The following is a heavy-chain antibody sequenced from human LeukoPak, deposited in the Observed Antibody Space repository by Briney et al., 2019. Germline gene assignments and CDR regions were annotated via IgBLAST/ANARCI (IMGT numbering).Heavy chain of an antibody. J-gene: IGHJ4*02. CDR2: IKGDGSST. V-gene: IGHV3-74*01. Sequence: PGGSLRLSCAASGFTFSSYWMHWVRHTPGKGLVWVSRIKGDGSSTSYADSVKGRFTISRDNAKNTLYLQMNSLRAEDTAVYYCARDGYSFGHDFDYWSQGTLVTVSS. D-gene: IGHD5-18*01. CDR1: GFTFSSYW. CDR3: ARDGYSFGHDFDY.